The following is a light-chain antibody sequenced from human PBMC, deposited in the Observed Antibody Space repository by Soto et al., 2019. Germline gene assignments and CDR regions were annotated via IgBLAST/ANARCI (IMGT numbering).Light chain of an antibody. CDR1: QGIRND. J-gene: IGKJ4*01. CDR2: AAS. Sequence: AIQMTQSPSSLSASVGDRVTITCRASQGIRNDLGWYQQKPGKAPKLLIYAASTLQSGVPSRFSGSGSGTGFTLTIGSLQPEDFATYYCLKDYDYPLTFGGGTKVEIK. V-gene: IGKV1-6*01. CDR3: LKDYDYPLT.